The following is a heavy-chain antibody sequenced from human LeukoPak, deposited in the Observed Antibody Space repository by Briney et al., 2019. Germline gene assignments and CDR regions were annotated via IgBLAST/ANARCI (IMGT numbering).Heavy chain of an antibody. V-gene: IGHV4-4*02. D-gene: IGHD3-3*01. CDR3: ARAGYDFWSGYLRGRWFDP. Sequence: PSETLSLTCAVSGGSISSSNWWSWVRQPPGKGLEWIGEIYHSGSTNYNPSLKSRVTISVDKSKNQFSLKLSSVTAADTAVYYCARAGYDFWSGYLRGRWFDPWGQGTLVTVSS. CDR1: GGSISSSNW. J-gene: IGHJ5*02. CDR2: IYHSGST.